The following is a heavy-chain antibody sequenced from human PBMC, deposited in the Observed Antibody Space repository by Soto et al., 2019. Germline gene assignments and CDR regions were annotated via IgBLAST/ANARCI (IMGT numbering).Heavy chain of an antibody. CDR2: INHSGST. CDR3: AIRVGATTGATWFDP. Sequence: QVQLQQWGAGLLKPSETLSLTCAVYGGSFSGYYWSWIRQPPGKGLEWIGEINHSGSTNYNPSLKSRVTIXXDXAXXQFSLKLSSVTAADTAVYYCAIRVGATTGATWFDPWGQGTLVTVSS. J-gene: IGHJ5*02. CDR1: GGSFSGYY. D-gene: IGHD1-26*01. V-gene: IGHV4-34*01.